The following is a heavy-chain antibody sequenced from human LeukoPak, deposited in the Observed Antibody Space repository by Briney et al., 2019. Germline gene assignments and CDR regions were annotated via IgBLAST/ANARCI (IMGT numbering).Heavy chain of an antibody. CDR2: TYYRSRWYD. Sequence: SRTLSLTFAISRDSVSINSAAWNWLRQSPSRGLEWLGSTYYRSRWYDDYAVSVKSRITINPDTSKNQFSLQLNSVTPEDTAVYYCARNPLGGYHGMDVWGHGTTVIVSS. CDR1: RDSVSINSAA. V-gene: IGHV6-1*01. D-gene: IGHD3-16*01. CDR3: ARNPLGGYHGMDV. J-gene: IGHJ6*02.